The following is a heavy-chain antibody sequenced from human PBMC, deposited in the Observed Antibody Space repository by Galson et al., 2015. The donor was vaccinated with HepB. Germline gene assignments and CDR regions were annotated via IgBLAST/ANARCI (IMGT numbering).Heavy chain of an antibody. Sequence: SLRLSCAASGFTFGDYAMSWVRQAPGKGLEWVGFVRSKAYGGTTEYAASVKGRFTISRDDSKSIAYLQMNSLKTEDTAVYYCTRYEYSSGCVFYWGQGTLVTVSS. J-gene: IGHJ4*02. D-gene: IGHD6-19*01. CDR3: TRYEYSSGCVFY. CDR2: VRSKAYGGTT. CDR1: GFTFGDYA. V-gene: IGHV3-49*04.